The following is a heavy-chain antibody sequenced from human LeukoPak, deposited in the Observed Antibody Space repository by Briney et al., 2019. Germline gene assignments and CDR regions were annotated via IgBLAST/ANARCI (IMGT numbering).Heavy chain of an antibody. Sequence: GGSLRLSCAASGFTFSSYAMTWVRQAPGKGLERVANINKDGSETYYVDSVKGRFTISRDNAKNSLYLQMNSLRAEDTAVYYCARTGDPLNYYYYMDVWGKGTTVTVSS. CDR1: GFTFSSYA. V-gene: IGHV3-7*01. D-gene: IGHD7-27*01. CDR2: INKDGSET. J-gene: IGHJ6*03. CDR3: ARTGDPLNYYYYMDV.